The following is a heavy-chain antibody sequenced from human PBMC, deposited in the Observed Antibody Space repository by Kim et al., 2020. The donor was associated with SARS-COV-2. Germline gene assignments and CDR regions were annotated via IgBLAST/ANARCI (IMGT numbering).Heavy chain of an antibody. CDR3: ARVCTTEDSSGYYYASPHAFDI. CDR1: GYTFTGYY. V-gene: IGHV1-2*06. CDR2: INPNSGGT. J-gene: IGHJ3*02. D-gene: IGHD3-22*01. Sequence: ASVKVSCKASGYTFTGYYMHWVRQAPGQGLEWMGRINPNSGGTNYAQKFQGRVTMTRDTSISTAYMELSRLRSDDTAVYYCARVCTTEDSSGYYYASPHAFDIWGQGTMVTVSS.